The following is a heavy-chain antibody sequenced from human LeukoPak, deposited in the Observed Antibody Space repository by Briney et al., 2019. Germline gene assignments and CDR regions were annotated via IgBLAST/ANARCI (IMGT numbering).Heavy chain of an antibody. J-gene: IGHJ2*01. D-gene: IGHD2-2*02. V-gene: IGHV4-28*01. CDR2: IYYSGSP. CDR3: AIRTYPGVRWYFDL. Sequence: SDTLSLTCAVSGYSISSNNWWGWIRQPPGKGLEWIGYIYYSGSPYYNPSLKSRVTMSVDTSKNQFSLKLSSVTGVDTAVYYCAIRTYPGVRWYFDLWGRGTLVTVSS. CDR1: GYSISSNNW.